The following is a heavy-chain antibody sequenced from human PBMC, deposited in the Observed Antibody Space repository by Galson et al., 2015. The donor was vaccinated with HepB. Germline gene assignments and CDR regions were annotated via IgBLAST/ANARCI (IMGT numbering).Heavy chain of an antibody. D-gene: IGHD4-17*01. CDR3: ARDQGDDYVNYYYYHGMDV. CDR1: GFTVSSNY. J-gene: IGHJ6*02. Sequence: SLRLSCAASGFTVSSNYMSWVRQAPGKGLEWVSVIDSGGRTHYADSVKGRFTISRDNSKNTLYLQVNSLRAEDTDVYYCARDQGDDYVNYYYYHGMDVWGQGTTVTVSS. V-gene: IGHV3-66*02. CDR2: IDSGGRT.